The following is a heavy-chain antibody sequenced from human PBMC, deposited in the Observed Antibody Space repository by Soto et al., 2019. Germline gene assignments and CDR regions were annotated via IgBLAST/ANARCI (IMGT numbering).Heavy chain of an antibody. CDR3: ARSFTYGAQRFDY. J-gene: IGHJ4*02. V-gene: IGHV4-59*01. D-gene: IGHD3-10*01. CDR2: IYDGGTT. Sequence: WTWIRQPPGKGLEWIGYIYDGGTTNYNPSLKSRVAISVDTSKNQFSLNLSSVTAADTAIYYCARSFTYGAQRFDYWGQGALVTVSS.